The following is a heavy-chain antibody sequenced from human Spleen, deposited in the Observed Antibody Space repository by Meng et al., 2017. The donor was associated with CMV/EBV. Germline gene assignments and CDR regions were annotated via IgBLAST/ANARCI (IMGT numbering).Heavy chain of an antibody. D-gene: IGHD6-6*01. CDR1: GYSFTNYW. CDR2: IYPGDSDT. CDR3: AYSARGDAFDI. J-gene: IGHJ3*02. V-gene: IGHV5-51*01. Sequence: KVSCKGSGYSFTNYWIGWVRQMHGKGLEWMGIIYPGDSDTRYSPSFHGQVTISADKSISTAYLQWNSLKASDTAMYYRAYSARGDAFDIWGQGTMVTVSS.